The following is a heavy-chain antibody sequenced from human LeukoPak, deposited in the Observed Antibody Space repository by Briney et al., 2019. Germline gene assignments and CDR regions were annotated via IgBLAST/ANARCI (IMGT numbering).Heavy chain of an antibody. Sequence: ASVKVSCKASGGTFSSYAISWVRQAPGQGLEWMGGIIPIFGTANYAQKFQGRVTITADESTSTAYMELSSLRSEDTAVYYCARDGAAAGMDYYYYGMDVWGQGTTVTASS. V-gene: IGHV1-69*13. D-gene: IGHD6-13*01. CDR2: IIPIFGTA. CDR3: ARDGAAAGMDYYYYGMDV. CDR1: GGTFSSYA. J-gene: IGHJ6*02.